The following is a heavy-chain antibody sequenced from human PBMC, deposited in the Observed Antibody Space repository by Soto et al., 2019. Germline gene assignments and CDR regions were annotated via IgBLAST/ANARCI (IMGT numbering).Heavy chain of an antibody. CDR3: ARSVAVPGAHIDY. D-gene: IGHD6-19*01. CDR1: GGSISGSY. Sequence: SETLSLTCSVSGGSISGSYWSWIRQSPGKGLEWLGYVYYTGSTNYSPSLRSRVSISVDTSKNEFSLRLSSVTAADTAVCFCARSVAVPGAHIDYWGQGTQVTVSS. CDR2: VYYTGST. V-gene: IGHV4-59*01. J-gene: IGHJ4*02.